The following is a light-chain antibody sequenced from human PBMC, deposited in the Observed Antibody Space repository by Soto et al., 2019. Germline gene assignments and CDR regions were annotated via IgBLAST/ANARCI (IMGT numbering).Light chain of an antibody. Sequence: QSALTQPPSASGSPGQSVTISCTGTSSDVGGYNYVSWYQQHPDKAPKLIIFEVSERPSGVSNRFSGSKSGNTASLTVSGLQAEDEADYYCTSYAASGSWVFGGGTKVTVL. J-gene: IGLJ3*02. CDR3: TSYAASGSWV. CDR1: SSDVGGYNY. CDR2: EVS. V-gene: IGLV2-8*01.